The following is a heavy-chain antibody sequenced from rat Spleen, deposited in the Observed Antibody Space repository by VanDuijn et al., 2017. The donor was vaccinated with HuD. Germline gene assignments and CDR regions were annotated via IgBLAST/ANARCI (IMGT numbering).Heavy chain of an antibody. D-gene: IGHD1-2*01. CDR3: AREGYSSYVMDA. CDR1: GFSLTSYN. Sequence: QVQLKESGPGLVQPSQTLSLTCTVSGFSLTSYNVHWVRQPTGQGLEWMGVIWTGGSTDYTSALKSRLSISRDTSKSQVFLKMNSLQTEDIATYYCAREGYSSYVMDAWGQGASVTVSS. CDR2: IWTGGST. J-gene: IGHJ4*01. V-gene: IGHV2-30*01.